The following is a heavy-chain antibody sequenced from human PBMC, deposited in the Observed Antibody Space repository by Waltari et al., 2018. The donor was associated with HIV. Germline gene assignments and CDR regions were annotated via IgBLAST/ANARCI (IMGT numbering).Heavy chain of an antibody. CDR3: ARAGVARAGVVPALFDL. Sequence: QVQLQESGPGLVKPSETLSLTCVVSGYSINTDYYWGWVRQPPGTGLEWLGSASHSGGTVHNASLQSRVAISIDRSKKQVSLKVTSVTAADTAVYYCARAGVARAGVVPALFDLWGRGTLVTVSS. V-gene: IGHV4-38-2*01. J-gene: IGHJ2*01. CDR1: GYSINTDYY. CDR2: ASHSGGT. D-gene: IGHD3-3*01.